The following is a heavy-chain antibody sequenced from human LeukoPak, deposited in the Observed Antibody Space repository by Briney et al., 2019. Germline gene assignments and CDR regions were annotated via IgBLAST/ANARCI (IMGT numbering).Heavy chain of an antibody. J-gene: IGHJ3*02. V-gene: IGHV3-7*05. CDR3: ARDLVVRGLTQVGAFEM. Sequence: GGSLRLACAASGFTSSTYWVTWVRQAPGKGLEWVGNIKQDGSEKNYVDSVKGRFTISRDNARNSLYLQMNRQRAEDTALYYCARDLVVRGLTQVGAFEMWGQGTMVTVSS. CDR1: GFTSSTYW. CDR2: IKQDGSEK. D-gene: IGHD3-10*01.